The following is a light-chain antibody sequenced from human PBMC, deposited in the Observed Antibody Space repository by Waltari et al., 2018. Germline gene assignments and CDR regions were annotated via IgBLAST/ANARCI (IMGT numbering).Light chain of an antibody. CDR3: QQYKNWPWT. CDR2: GAS. Sequence: EIVMTQSPATLSVSPGERATLSCRASQTVSSYLAWYQQKPGQAPRLLIYGASTRATGNPAGLSGSGSGTEFTLTISSLQSEDFAVYYCQQYKNWPWTFGLGTKVEIK. J-gene: IGKJ1*01. V-gene: IGKV3-15*01. CDR1: QTVSSY.